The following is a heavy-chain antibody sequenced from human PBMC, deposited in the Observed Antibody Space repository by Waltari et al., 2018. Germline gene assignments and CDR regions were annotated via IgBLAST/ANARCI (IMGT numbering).Heavy chain of an antibody. V-gene: IGHV3-48*01. CDR1: GFTFSSYS. J-gene: IGHJ6*02. D-gene: IGHD2-15*01. Sequence: EVQLVESGGGLVQPGGSLRLSCAASGFTFSSYSMNWVRQAPGKGLEWVSYISSSSSTIYYSDSVKGRFTISRDNAKNSLYLQMNSLRAEDTAVYYCARVYCSGGSCVYYYYYGMDVWGQGTTVTVSS. CDR3: ARVYCSGGSCVYYYYYGMDV. CDR2: ISSSSSTI.